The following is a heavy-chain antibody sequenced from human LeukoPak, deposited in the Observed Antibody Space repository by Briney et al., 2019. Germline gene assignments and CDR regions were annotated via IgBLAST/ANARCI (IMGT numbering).Heavy chain of an antibody. Sequence: GGSLRLSCAASGFTFSSYEMNWVRQAPGEGLEWVSTISASGDSTYYADSVKGRFTVSRDNSKNTLYLQMNSLRAEDTALYYCVKGALPATGRVYFQHWGQGTLVTVSS. V-gene: IGHV3-23*01. CDR3: VKGALPATGRVYFQH. D-gene: IGHD2-2*01. J-gene: IGHJ1*01. CDR2: ISASGDST. CDR1: GFTFSSYE.